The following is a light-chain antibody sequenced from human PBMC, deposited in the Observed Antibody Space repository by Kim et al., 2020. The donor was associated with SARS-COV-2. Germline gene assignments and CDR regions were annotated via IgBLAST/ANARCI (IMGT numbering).Light chain of an antibody. J-gene: IGLJ3*02. CDR1: SGSIASTS. CDR3: QSHDGSPWV. V-gene: IGLV6-57*01. Sequence: NFMLTQPHSVSESPGKTVTISCTRSSGSIASTSVQWYQQRPGSSPTIVIYEDNRRPFGVPDRFSASIDSSSNSASLTISGLKTEDEADYYCQSHDGSPWVFGGGTQLTVL. CDR2: EDN.